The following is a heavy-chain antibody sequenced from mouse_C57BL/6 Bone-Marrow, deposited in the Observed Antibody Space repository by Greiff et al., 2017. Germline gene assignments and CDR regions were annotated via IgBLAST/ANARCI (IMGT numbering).Heavy chain of an antibody. V-gene: IGHV1-64*01. CDR2: IHPNSGST. Sequence: VQLQQPGAELVKPGASVKLSCKASGYTFTSYWMHWVKQRPGQGLEWIGMIHPNSGSTNYNEKFKSKATLTVDKSSSTAYMQLSSLTSEDSAVYYCARFYYDYDGVAMDYWGQGTSVTVSS. CDR3: ARFYYDYDGVAMDY. D-gene: IGHD2-4*01. CDR1: GYTFTSYW. J-gene: IGHJ4*01.